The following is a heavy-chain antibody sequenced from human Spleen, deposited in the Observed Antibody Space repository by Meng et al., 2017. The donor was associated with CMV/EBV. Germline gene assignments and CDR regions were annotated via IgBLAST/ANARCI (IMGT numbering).Heavy chain of an antibody. CDR3: ARAYSYSYYYYYYGMDV. D-gene: IGHD5-18*01. CDR2: ISSSGSTI. J-gene: IGHJ6*02. Sequence: GESLKISCAASGFTFSDYYMSWIRQAPGKGLEWVSYISSSGSTIYYADSVKGRFTISRDNAKNSLYLQMNSLRAEDTAVYYCARAYSYSYYYYYYGMDVWGQGTTVTVSS. CDR1: GFTFSDYY. V-gene: IGHV3-11*01.